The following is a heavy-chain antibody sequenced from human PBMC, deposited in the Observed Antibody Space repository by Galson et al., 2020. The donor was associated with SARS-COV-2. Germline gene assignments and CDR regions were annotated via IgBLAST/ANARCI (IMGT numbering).Heavy chain of an antibody. Sequence: SEPLSLTCTVSGGSISSGSYYWSWIRQPAGKGLEWIGRIYTGVNTNYNPSLKSRVTISVDTSKNQFSLKLSSVTAADTAVYYCARESRWDLYFDHWGQGTLVTVSS. CDR3: ARESRWDLYFDH. J-gene: IGHJ4*02. CDR1: GGSISSGSYY. CDR2: IYTGVNT. D-gene: IGHD1-26*01. V-gene: IGHV4-61*02.